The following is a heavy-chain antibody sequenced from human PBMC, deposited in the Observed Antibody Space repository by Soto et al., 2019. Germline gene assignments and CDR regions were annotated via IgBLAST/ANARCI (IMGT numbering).Heavy chain of an antibody. D-gene: IGHD6-13*01. V-gene: IGHV3-11*03. CDR2: ISSDSSDT. J-gene: IGHJ3*02. CDR3: ATGQQVRMADI. Sequence: QVQLLGSGGGLVKPGESLRLSCAASGFTVSGYYMGWIRQPPGKGLEWISYISSDSSDTNHADSVKGRFTISRDNAKNSLYLQMNSLRAEDTAVYFCATGQQVRMADIWGQGTMVTVSS. CDR1: GFTVSGYY.